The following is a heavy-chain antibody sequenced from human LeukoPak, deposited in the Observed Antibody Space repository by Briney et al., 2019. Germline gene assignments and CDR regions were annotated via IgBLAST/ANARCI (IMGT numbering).Heavy chain of an antibody. J-gene: IGHJ4*01. D-gene: IGHD3-22*01. Sequence: PSETLSLTCTVSGASINNNFWTWIRQPPGKGLEWIGYIYSSGSANYNPSLKSRVIISGDTSKNQISLNLTSVTAADTAVYFCARHRDYYDTWGHGTLVTVCS. CDR1: GASINNNF. CDR3: ARHRDYYDT. CDR2: IYSSGSA. V-gene: IGHV4-59*08.